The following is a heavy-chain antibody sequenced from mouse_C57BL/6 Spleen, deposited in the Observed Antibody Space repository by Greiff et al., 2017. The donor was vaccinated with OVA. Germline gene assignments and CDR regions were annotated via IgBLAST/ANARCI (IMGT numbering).Heavy chain of an antibody. CDR2: ISNGGGST. J-gene: IGHJ4*01. D-gene: IGHD2-4*01. V-gene: IGHV5-12*01. CDR1: GFTFSDYY. Sequence: DVHLVESGGGLVQPGGSLKLSCAASGFTFSDYYMYWVRQTPEKRLEWVAYISNGGGSTYYPDTVKGRFTISRDNAKNTLYRQMSRLKSEDTAMYYCARRGHYDYGYYAMDYWGQGTSVTVSS. CDR3: ARRGHYDYGYYAMDY.